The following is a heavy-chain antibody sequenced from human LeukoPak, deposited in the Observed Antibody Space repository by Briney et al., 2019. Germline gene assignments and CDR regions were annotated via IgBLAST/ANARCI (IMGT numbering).Heavy chain of an antibody. CDR3: ARDLGEGFDY. CDR1: GGSFSGYY. J-gene: IGHJ4*02. V-gene: IGHV4-34*01. CDR2: INHSGST. Sequence: SETLSLTCAVYGGSFSGYYWSWIRQPPGKGLEWIGEINHSGSTNYNPSLKSRVTILVDTSKNQFSLKLSSVTAADTAVYYCARDLGEGFDYWGQGTLVTVSS.